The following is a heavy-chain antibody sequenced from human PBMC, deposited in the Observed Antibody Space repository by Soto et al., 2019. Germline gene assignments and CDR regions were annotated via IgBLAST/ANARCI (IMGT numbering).Heavy chain of an antibody. CDR1: GYTFTSYG. Sequence: ASVKVSCQASGYTFTSYGIPWVRQAPGQGLEWMGWINAYNGKTKYAQKFQGRVTITRDTSASTAYMELSSLRSEDTAVYYCARASYDFWSGYKNYNWFDPWGQGTLVTVSS. CDR3: ARASYDFWSGYKNYNWFDP. CDR2: INAYNGKT. V-gene: IGHV1-3*01. J-gene: IGHJ5*02. D-gene: IGHD3-3*01.